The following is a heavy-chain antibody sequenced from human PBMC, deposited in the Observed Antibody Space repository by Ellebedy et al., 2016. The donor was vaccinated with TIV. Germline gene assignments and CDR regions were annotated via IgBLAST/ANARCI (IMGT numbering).Heavy chain of an antibody. D-gene: IGHD2-2*01. CDR1: GFTFSNFG. Sequence: GGSLRLXXEASGFTFSNFGMHWVRQAPGKGLEWVAVIWNDASYKYYADSVKGHFTISRDNSKNTMYLEMNSLRTEDTAIYYCASGTASTGHTPIDYWGQGTLVTVSS. CDR2: IWNDASYK. CDR3: ASGTASTGHTPIDY. J-gene: IGHJ4*02. V-gene: IGHV3-33*01.